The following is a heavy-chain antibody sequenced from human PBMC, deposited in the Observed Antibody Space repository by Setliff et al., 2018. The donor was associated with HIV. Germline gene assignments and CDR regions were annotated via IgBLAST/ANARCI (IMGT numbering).Heavy chain of an antibody. V-gene: IGHV4-39*01. J-gene: IGHJ4*02. CDR2: IYYNGHT. D-gene: IGHD3-10*01. CDR1: GGSISSSSYY. Sequence: PSETLSLTCTVSGGSISSSSYYWGWIRQPPGKGLEWIGSIYYNGHTSYNPSLQSRVTISVDRSQNQFSLRLRSVTATVTAVYYCARHLWCYYVAESYGYFDYWGQGSLVTVSS. CDR3: ARHLWCYYVAESYGYFDY.